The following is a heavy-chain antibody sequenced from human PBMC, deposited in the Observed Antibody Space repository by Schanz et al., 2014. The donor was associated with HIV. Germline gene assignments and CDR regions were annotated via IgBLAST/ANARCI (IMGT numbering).Heavy chain of an antibody. CDR3: ARVNLGVPAIGGIDY. J-gene: IGHJ4*02. CDR2: ISSSSSYI. Sequence: EVQLVESGGGLVKPGGSLRLSCAASGFTFSSYSMNWVRQAPGKGLEWISSISSSSSYIYYADSVKGRFTISRDNAKNSLYLQMNSLRAEDTAVYYCARVNLGVPAIGGIDYWGQGTLVTVSS. D-gene: IGHD2-2*01. CDR1: GFTFSSYS. V-gene: IGHV3-21*03.